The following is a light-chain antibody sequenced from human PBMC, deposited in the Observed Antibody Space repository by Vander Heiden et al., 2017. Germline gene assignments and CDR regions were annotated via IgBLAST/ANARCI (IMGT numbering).Light chain of an antibody. CDR2: AAS. J-gene: IGKJ4*01. V-gene: IGKV1-39*01. CDR3: QQIDSNPPLT. Sequence: DIQMTQSPSSLSASVGDRVTITCRASQSISSYLNWYQQKPGKAPKLLIYAASSLQSGVPSRFSGTGYGKDFTLTISSRQPEDFASYYCQQIDSNPPLTFGGGTKVDIK. CDR1: QSISSY.